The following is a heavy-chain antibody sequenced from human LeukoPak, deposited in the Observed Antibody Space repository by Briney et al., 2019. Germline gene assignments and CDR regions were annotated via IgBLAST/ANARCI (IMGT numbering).Heavy chain of an antibody. CDR3: ARDWSGWSTGGYYYYYGMDV. CDR1: GGSISNTLYY. D-gene: IGHD6-19*01. J-gene: IGHJ6*02. V-gene: IGHV4-39*02. CDR2: IYYSGNT. Sequence: SETLSLTCTVSGGSISNTLYYWGWFRQPPGKGLEWIGSIYYSGNTHYNPSLKSRLTISVDTSKNQFSLKLRSVTATDTAVYYCARDWSGWSTGGYYYYYGMDVWGQGTTVTVSS.